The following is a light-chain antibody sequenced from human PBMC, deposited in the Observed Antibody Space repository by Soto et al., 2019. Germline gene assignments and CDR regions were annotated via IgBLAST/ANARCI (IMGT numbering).Light chain of an antibody. V-gene: IGLV2-18*02. CDR2: EVS. CDR3: SSYTSSSTYV. CDR1: SSDVGSYNR. Sequence: QSALPQPPSVSGSPGQSVTISCAGTSSDVGSYNRVSWYQQSPGTAPKLMIYEVSNRPSGVPDRFSGSKSGNTASLTISALQAEDEADYYCSSYTSSSTYVFGTGTKVTVL. J-gene: IGLJ1*01.